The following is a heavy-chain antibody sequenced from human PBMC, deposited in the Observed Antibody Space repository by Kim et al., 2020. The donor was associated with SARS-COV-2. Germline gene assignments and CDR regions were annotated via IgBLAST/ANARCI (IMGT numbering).Heavy chain of an antibody. CDR2: INHSGST. CDR3: ARDPSGSYYPY. V-gene: IGHV4-34*01. CDR1: GGSLSGYY. D-gene: IGHD1-26*01. Sequence: SETLSLTCAVYGGSLSGYYWSWIRQPPGKGLEWIGEINHSGSTNYNPSLKSRVTISVDTSKNQFSLKLSSVTAADTAVYYCARDPSGSYYPYWGQGTLVTVSS. J-gene: IGHJ4*02.